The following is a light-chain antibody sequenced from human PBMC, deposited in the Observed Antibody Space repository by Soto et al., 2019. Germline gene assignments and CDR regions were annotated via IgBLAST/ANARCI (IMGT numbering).Light chain of an antibody. CDR1: QSVSSNF. Sequence: EIVLTQSPGTLPLSPGDRVTLTCRASQSVSSNFVVWYQQKPGQPPMPLIYGASSIATGIPSRFSGSGSGTDFTLTISRLQPEDFAVYYCQHYANAPFTFGQGTKLEIK. CDR3: QHYANAPFT. J-gene: IGKJ2*01. V-gene: IGKV3-20*01. CDR2: GAS.